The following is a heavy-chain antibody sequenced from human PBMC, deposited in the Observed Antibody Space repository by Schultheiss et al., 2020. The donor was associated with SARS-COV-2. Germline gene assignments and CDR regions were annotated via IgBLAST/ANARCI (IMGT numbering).Heavy chain of an antibody. Sequence: GGSLRLSCAASGFTFSNAWMSWVRQAPGKGLEWVAVIWYDGSNKYYADSVKGRFTISRDNSKNTLYLQMNSLRAEDTAVYYCARATSSTAFDYWGQGTLVTVSS. CDR2: IWYDGSNK. CDR3: ARATSSTAFDY. V-gene: IGHV3-33*08. D-gene: IGHD6-13*01. J-gene: IGHJ4*02. CDR1: GFTFSNAW.